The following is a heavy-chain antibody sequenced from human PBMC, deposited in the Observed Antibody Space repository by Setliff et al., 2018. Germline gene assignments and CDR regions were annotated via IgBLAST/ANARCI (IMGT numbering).Heavy chain of an antibody. CDR2: VKSNTDGGAI. Sequence: GESLKISCAASGFTFSGSEIHWVRQASGKGLEWVGRVKSNTDGGAIDYAAPVKGRFIISRDDSKNTVFLQMNSLKTEDTATYYCARISASSSHFDYWGPGTLVTVS. CDR1: GFTFSGSE. J-gene: IGHJ4*02. CDR3: ARISASSSHFDY. D-gene: IGHD6-13*01. V-gene: IGHV3-15*01.